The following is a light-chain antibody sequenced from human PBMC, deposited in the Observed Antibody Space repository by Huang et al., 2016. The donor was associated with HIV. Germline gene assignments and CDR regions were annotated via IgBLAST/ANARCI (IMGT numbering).Light chain of an antibody. CDR3: QHYGGSSWT. CDR1: PSVSTYY. Sequence: EIVLTQFPGTPSLSPGNGATLSCRACPSVSTYYLGGYQQKPGQAPRLLIYGTSSRATGIPDRFSGSGSGTDFTLTISKLEPEDFAVYYCQHYGGSSWTFGLGTKVEIK. V-gene: IGKV3-20*01. CDR2: GTS. J-gene: IGKJ1*01.